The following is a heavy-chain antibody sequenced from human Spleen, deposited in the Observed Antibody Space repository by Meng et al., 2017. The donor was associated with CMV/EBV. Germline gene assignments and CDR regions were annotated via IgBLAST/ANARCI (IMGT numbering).Heavy chain of an antibody. CDR3: TTLGY. CDR2: IKNITDGGTT. V-gene: IGHV3-15*01. CDR1: GFTFTNAC. J-gene: IGHJ4*02. Sequence: SLRLSCAASGFTFTNACMNWVRQAPGKGLEWVGRIKNITDGGTTDYAAPVKGRFTISRDDSKSTLYLQMNGLKTEDTGVYYCTTLGYWGQGTLVTISS. D-gene: IGHD7-27*01.